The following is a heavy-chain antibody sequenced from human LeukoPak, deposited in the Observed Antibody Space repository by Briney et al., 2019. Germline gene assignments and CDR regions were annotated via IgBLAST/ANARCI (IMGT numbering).Heavy chain of an antibody. CDR2: INAFGART. CDR3: AKVALGYCSGSSCYYFDY. V-gene: IGHV3-23*01. D-gene: IGHD2-15*01. J-gene: IGHJ4*02. CDR1: GFTFSSYA. Sequence: GGSLRLSCTASGFTFSSYAMSWVRQAPGKGLEWVSSINAFGARTYYADSVKGRFTISRDNSKNTLYLQMNSLRAEDTALYYCAKVALGYCSGSSCYYFDYGGQGTLVTVSS.